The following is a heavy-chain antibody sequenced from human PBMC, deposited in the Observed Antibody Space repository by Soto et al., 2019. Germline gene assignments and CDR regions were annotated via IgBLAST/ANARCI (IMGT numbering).Heavy chain of an antibody. CDR3: ARVGDFGYYDYVWGNYRYAYFDY. D-gene: IGHD3-16*02. J-gene: IGHJ4*02. V-gene: IGHV1-18*01. CDR2: ISAYNGNT. CDR1: GYTFTSYG. Sequence: QVQLVQSGAEVKKPGASVKVSCKASGYTFTSYGISWVRQAPGQGLEWMGWISAYNGNTKYAQKLQGRITMTTDTSTSTAYMELRSLRSDDTAVYYCARVGDFGYYDYVWGNYRYAYFDYWGQGTLVTISP.